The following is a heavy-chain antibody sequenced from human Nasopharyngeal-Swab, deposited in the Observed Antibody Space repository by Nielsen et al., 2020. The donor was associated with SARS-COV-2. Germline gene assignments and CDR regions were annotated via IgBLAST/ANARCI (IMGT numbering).Heavy chain of an antibody. CDR2: ISAYNGNT. J-gene: IGHJ4*02. CDR3: ARRAIAVAGTGLDY. D-gene: IGHD6-19*01. V-gene: IGHV1-18*01. Sequence: ASVKVSCKASGYTFTSYGISWVRQAPGQGLEWMGWISAYNGNTNYAQKLQGRVTMTTDTSTGTAYMELRSLRSDDTAVYYCARRAIAVAGTGLDYWGQGTLVTVSS. CDR1: GYTFTSYG.